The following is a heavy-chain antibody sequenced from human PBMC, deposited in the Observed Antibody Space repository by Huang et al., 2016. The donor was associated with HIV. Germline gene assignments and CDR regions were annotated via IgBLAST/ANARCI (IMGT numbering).Heavy chain of an antibody. CDR2: IYSKGST. CDR1: GGSIRSSDYH. D-gene: IGHD3-10*01. Sequence: QLLLQESGPGLVKPSEALALTCAVSGGSIRSSDYHWGWIRQPPGKGLGWIGSIYSKGSTHYSPALKSRVTIAVDTSKNLFFLNLTSMTAADTAVYYGARHREGPVAYYSGWGSHLNYMDVWGRGRTVVVSS. V-gene: IGHV4-39*01. CDR3: ARHREGPVAYYSGWGSHLNYMDV. J-gene: IGHJ6*03.